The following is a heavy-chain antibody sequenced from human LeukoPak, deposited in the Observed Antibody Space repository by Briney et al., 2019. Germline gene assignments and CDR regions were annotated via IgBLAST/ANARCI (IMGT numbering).Heavy chain of an antibody. V-gene: IGHV3-53*01. CDR2: IYSGGST. D-gene: IGHD6-19*01. CDR1: GFSVSSNY. CDR3: AGGSRVAGNFDY. Sequence: QSGGSLRLSCEASGFSVSSNYMGWVRQAPGKGLEWVAFIYSGGSTYYADSVKGRFTISRDNSKNTLFLQMNSLRVDDTAVYYCAGGSRVAGNFDYWGQGTLVTVSS. J-gene: IGHJ4*02.